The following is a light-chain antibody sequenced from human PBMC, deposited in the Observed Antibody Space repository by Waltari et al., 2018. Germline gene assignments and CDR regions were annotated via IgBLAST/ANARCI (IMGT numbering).Light chain of an antibody. Sequence: QSALTQPAPVSGSPGQLITIPCTGTTSAVGGYNYVSWFQQHPGRAPKLMIYDVSKRPSGVSNRFSGSKSGNAASLTISGLQAEDEADYYCSSYTSISTLVFGVGTKVTVL. J-gene: IGLJ3*02. CDR2: DVS. CDR3: SSYTSISTLV. CDR1: TSAVGGYNY. V-gene: IGLV2-14*01.